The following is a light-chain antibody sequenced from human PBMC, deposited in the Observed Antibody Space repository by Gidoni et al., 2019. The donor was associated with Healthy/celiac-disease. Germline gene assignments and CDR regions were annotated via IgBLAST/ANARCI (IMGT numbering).Light chain of an antibody. CDR1: QSVLYSSNNKNY. CDR3: QQYYSTPYT. V-gene: IGKV4-1*01. J-gene: IGKJ2*01. CDR2: WAS. Sequence: DILINQSPAPPAWSLGERATINCKSSQSVLYSSNNKNYLAWYQQKPGQPPKLLIYWASTRESGVPDRFSGSGSGTDFTLTISSLQAEDVAVYYCQQYYSTPYTFGQGTKLEIK.